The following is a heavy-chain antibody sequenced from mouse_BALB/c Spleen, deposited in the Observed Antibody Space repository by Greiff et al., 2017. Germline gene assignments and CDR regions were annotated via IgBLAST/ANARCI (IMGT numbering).Heavy chain of an antibody. CDR3: ARLDRYDVGAY. CDR1: GFTFSSYT. Sequence: EVKVEESGGSLVKPGGSLKLSCAASGFTFSSYTMSWVRQTPEKRLEWVATISSGGGNTYYPDSVKGRFTISRDNAKNNLYLQMSSLRSEDTALYYCARLDRYDVGAYWGQGTLVTVSA. D-gene: IGHD2-14*01. CDR2: ISSGGGNT. J-gene: IGHJ3*01. V-gene: IGHV5-9*03.